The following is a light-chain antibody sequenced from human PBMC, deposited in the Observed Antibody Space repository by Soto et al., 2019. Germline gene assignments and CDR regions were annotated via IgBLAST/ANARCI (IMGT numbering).Light chain of an antibody. CDR2: DVN. Sequence: QSALTQPPSASGSPGQSLTISCTGTSSDVGGYNFGSWYQQHPGKAPKLMISDVNRRPSGVPDRFSGSKSGNTASLTVSGLQAEDEADYYCSSYAGSNNWVFGGGTKLTVL. J-gene: IGLJ3*02. CDR1: SSDVGGYNF. V-gene: IGLV2-8*01. CDR3: SSYAGSNNWV.